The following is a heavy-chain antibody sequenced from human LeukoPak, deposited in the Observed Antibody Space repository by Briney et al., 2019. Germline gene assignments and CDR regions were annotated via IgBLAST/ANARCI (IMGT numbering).Heavy chain of an antibody. CDR3: ARFVYDSSGYYDSPFDY. D-gene: IGHD3-22*01. J-gene: IGHJ4*02. CDR1: GYTFTSYG. V-gene: IGHV1-18*01. CDR2: ISAYNGNT. Sequence: ASVKVSCKASGYTFTSYGISWVRQAPGQGLEWMGWISAYNGNTNYAQKLQGRVTMTTDTSTSTAYMELRSLRSEDTAVYYCARFVYDSSGYYDSPFDYWGQGTLVTVSS.